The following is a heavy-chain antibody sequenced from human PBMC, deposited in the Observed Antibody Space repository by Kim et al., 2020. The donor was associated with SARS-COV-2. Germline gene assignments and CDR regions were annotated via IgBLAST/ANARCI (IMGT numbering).Heavy chain of an antibody. V-gene: IGHV3-11*06. J-gene: IGHJ3*02. Sequence: DSVKGRFTISRDNAKNSLYLQMNSLRAEDTAVYYCARVLRYFDWLSDDAFDIWGQGTMVTVSS. CDR3: ARVLRYFDWLSDDAFDI. D-gene: IGHD3-9*01.